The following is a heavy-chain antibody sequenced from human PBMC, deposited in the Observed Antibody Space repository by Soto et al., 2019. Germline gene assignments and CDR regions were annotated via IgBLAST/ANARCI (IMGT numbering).Heavy chain of an antibody. V-gene: IGHV3-21*01. CDR3: ARMSSQRYYYYGMDV. Sequence: PGGSLRLSCAASGFTFSSYSMNWVRQAPGKGLEWVSSISSSSSYIYYADSVKGRFTISRDNAKNSLYLQMNSLRAEDTAVYYCARMSSQRYYYYGMDVWGQGTTVTVSS. J-gene: IGHJ6*02. CDR2: ISSSSSYI. D-gene: IGHD6-13*01. CDR1: GFTFSSYS.